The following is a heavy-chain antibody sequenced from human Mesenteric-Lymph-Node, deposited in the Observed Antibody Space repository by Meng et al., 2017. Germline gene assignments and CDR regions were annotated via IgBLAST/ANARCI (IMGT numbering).Heavy chain of an antibody. J-gene: IGHJ4*02. D-gene: IGHD5-18*01. CDR2: IKEDGSYR. CDR3: ARAYSYGYFDY. CDR1: GFTFSSYW. Sequence: GESLKISCAASGFTFSSYWMSWVRQAPGKGLEWVGHIKEDGSYRYYVDSVRGRFTISRDTAKHSLYLQMNSLRVEDTAVYYCARAYSYGYFDYWGQGTLVTVSS. V-gene: IGHV3-7*01.